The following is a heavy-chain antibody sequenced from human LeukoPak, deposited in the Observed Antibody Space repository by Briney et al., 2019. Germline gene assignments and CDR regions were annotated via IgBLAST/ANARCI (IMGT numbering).Heavy chain of an antibody. D-gene: IGHD3-16*02. V-gene: IGHV4-30-4*08. J-gene: IGHJ4*02. CDR3: AREPRLRLGELSLGGIDY. CDR2: IYYSGST. Sequence: PSETLSLTCTVSGGSISSGDYYWSWIRQPPGKGLEWIGYIYYSGSTYYNPSLKSRVTISVDTPKNQFSLKLSSVTAADTAVYYWAREPRLRLGELSLGGIDYWGQGTLVTVSS. CDR1: GGSISSGDYY.